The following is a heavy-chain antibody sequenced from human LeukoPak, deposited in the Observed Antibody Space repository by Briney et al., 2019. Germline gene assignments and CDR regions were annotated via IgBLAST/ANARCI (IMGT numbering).Heavy chain of an antibody. CDR3: ARDSDYYDSSGYSVGFDY. D-gene: IGHD3-22*01. J-gene: IGHJ4*02. CDR2: IIPIFGTA. CDR1: GGTFISYA. V-gene: IGHV1-69*13. Sequence: GASVKVSCKASGGTFISYAISWVRQAPGQGLEWMGGIIPIFGTANYAQKFQGRVTITADESTSTAYMELSSLRSEDTAVYYCARDSDYYDSSGYSVGFDYWGQGTLVTVSS.